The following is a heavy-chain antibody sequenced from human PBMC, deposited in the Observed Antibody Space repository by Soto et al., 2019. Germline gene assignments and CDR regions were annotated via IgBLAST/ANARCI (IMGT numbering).Heavy chain of an antibody. CDR2: ISSTTNYI. Sequence: ESLRLSYAASGFTFTRYSMNWGRQAPGKGLEWVSSISSTTNYIYYGDSMKGRFTISRDNAKNSMYLQMNSLRAEDTAVYYFSRGHVPRLDAFAIWGQGTMVTVSS. CDR3: SRGHVPRLDAFAI. J-gene: IGHJ3*02. V-gene: IGHV3-21*01. CDR1: GFTFTRYS.